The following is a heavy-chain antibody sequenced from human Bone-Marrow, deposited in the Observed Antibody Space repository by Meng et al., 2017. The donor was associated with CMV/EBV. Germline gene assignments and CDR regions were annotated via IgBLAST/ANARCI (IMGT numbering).Heavy chain of an antibody. V-gene: IGHV3-30*02. J-gene: IGHJ4*02. CDR1: GFTFSSYG. CDR3: ARGPSYFDFWSGYDY. Sequence: GESLKISCAASGFTFSSYGMHWVRQAPGKGLEWVAFIRYDGSNKYYADSVKGGFTISRDNSKTTLYLQMNSLRAEDTAVYYCARGPSYFDFWSGYDYWGQGTLVTVSS. D-gene: IGHD3-3*01. CDR2: IRYDGSNK.